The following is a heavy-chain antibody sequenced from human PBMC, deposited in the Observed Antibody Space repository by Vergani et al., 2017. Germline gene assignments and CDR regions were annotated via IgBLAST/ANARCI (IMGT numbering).Heavy chain of an antibody. CDR3: ANSYCSSLSCYSFYGMEV. CDR2: LRYEGSNE. Sequence: QVQLVESGGGVVQPGGSLRLSCAASGFSFSTYGMHWVRQAPGRGLEWVAFLRYEGSNEYYGDAVKGRFIMFRDNSKNMLSLEMHSLRPEDTAVYYCANSYCSSLSCYSFYGMEVWGQGTTVTVSS. J-gene: IGHJ6*02. D-gene: IGHD2-2*01. CDR1: GFSFSTYG. V-gene: IGHV3-30*02.